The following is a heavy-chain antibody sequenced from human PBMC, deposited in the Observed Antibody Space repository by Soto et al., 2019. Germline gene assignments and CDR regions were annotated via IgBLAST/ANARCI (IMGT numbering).Heavy chain of an antibody. CDR3: ARKSIAARHYYYYYMDV. J-gene: IGHJ6*03. Sequence: QVQLQQWGAGLLKPSETLSLTCAVYGGSFSGYYWSWIRQPPGKGLEWIGEINHSGSTNYNPSLKSRVTISVDTSKNQFSLRLSSVTAADTAVYYCARKSIAARHYYYYYMDVWGKGTTVTVSS. D-gene: IGHD6-6*01. CDR1: GGSFSGYY. CDR2: INHSGST. V-gene: IGHV4-34*01.